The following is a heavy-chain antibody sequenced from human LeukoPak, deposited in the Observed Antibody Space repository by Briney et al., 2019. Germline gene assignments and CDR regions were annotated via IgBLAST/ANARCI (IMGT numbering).Heavy chain of an antibody. CDR1: GGSISSYY. CDR3: ARDAGPWGYFPITQGYYYGMDV. D-gene: IGHD2-15*01. CDR2: IYYSGST. V-gene: IGHV4-59*01. Sequence: SGTLSLTCTVSGGSISSYYWSWVRQPPGKGLEWIGYIYYSGSTNYNPSLKSRVTISVDTSKNQFSLKLSSVTAADTAVYYCARDAGPWGYFPITQGYYYGMDVWGQGTTVTVSS. J-gene: IGHJ6*02.